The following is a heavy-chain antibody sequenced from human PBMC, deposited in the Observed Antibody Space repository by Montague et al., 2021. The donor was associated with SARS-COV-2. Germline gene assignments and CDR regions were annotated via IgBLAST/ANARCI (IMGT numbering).Heavy chain of an antibody. CDR2: IVQGAAT. D-gene: IGHD3-3*01. CDR3: ARRQRQRFAVFGVLAGGPELKHYALDV. CDR1: GGSFNNNY. J-gene: IGHJ6*02. Sequence: SETLSLTCAVYGGSFNNNYWTCIRQAPGKRLEWIVEIVQGAATNYSPSFRSRLTLSVVTSKNQFSLMLRSVTAADTAVYFCARRQRQRFAVFGVLAGGPELKHYALDVWGLGVTVTVS. V-gene: IGHV4-34*12.